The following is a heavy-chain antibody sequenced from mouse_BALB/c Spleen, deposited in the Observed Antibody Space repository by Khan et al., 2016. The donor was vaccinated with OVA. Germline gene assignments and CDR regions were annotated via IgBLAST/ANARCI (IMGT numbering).Heavy chain of an antibody. Sequence: QVQLQQSGAELVKPGASVKLSCKASGYTFTSYDIHWVRQRPEQGLEWIGWIFPGDDSTKYNEKFKGKATLTSDKSSSTAYMQLSRLTSEDSAVYFCARHYDGGSLYWDFDVWGAGTTVTVSS. CDR2: IFPGDDST. CDR3: ARHYDGGSLYWDFDV. CDR1: GYTFTSYD. J-gene: IGHJ1*01. D-gene: IGHD1-1*01. V-gene: IGHV1S56*01.